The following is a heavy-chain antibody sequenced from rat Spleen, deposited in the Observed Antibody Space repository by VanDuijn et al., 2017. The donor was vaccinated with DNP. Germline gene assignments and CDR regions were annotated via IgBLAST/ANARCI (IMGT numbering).Heavy chain of an antibody. CDR2: IIYDGSST. D-gene: IGHD1-2*01. V-gene: IGHV5-17*01. Sequence: EVQLVESGGGLVQPGRSLKLSCAASGFIFSDYAMAWVRQVPKKGLEWVATIIYDGSSTYYRDSVKGRFTISRDNAKSTLYLQMDTLRSEDTATYYCATSDSYGFASWGQGTLVTVSS. J-gene: IGHJ3*01. CDR1: GFIFSDYA. CDR3: ATSDSYGFAS.